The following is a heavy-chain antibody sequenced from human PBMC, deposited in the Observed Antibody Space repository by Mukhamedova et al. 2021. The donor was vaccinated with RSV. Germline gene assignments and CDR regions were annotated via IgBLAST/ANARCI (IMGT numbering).Heavy chain of an antibody. CDR1: GFTFSSYG. V-gene: IGHV3-48*03. D-gene: IGHD6-19*01. Sequence: GFTFSSYGMNWVRQAPGKGLEWVSYISTSGNTINYADSVKGRFTMSRDTAKNSLYLQMNSLRAEDTAVYYCARAVQWLYWGQGTLV. CDR3: ARAVQWLY. J-gene: IGHJ4*02. CDR2: ISTSGNTI.